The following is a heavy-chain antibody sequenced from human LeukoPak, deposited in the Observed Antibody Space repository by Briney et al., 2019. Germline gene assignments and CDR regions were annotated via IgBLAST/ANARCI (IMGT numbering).Heavy chain of an antibody. V-gene: IGHV4-34*01. CDR1: GGSFSGYY. CDR2: INHSGST. Sequence: SETLSLTCAVYGGSFSGYYWSWIRQSPRKGLEWIGEINHSGSTNYNPSLKSRVTISVDRSKNQFSLKLSSVTAADTAVYYCARHGNYYGSGSYNWGQGTLVTVSS. CDR3: ARHGNYYGSGSYN. D-gene: IGHD3-10*01. J-gene: IGHJ4*02.